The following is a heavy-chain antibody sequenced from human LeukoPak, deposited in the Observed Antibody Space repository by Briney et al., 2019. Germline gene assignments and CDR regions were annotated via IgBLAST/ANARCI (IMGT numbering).Heavy chain of an antibody. CDR2: ISYDGSDK. D-gene: IGHD5-12*01. CDR1: GFTFSSYG. Sequence: GRSLRLSCAASGFTFSSYGMHWVRQAPGKGLEWVALISYDGSDKYYADSVQGRFAISRDNSKNTLYLQMNSLRAEDTAVYYCAKIKAGYSGEYYLDYWGQGTLVTVSS. J-gene: IGHJ4*02. CDR3: AKIKAGYSGEYYLDY. V-gene: IGHV3-30*18.